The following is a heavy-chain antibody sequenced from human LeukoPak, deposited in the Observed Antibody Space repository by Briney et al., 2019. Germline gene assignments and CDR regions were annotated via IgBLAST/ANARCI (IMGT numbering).Heavy chain of an antibody. CDR1: GYTFTSYG. J-gene: IGHJ4*02. CDR2: IIPIFGTA. D-gene: IGHD6-13*01. Sequence: ASVKVSCKASGYTFTSYGISWVRQAPGQGLEWMGGIIPIFGTANYAQKFQGRVTITADKSTSTAYMELSSLRSEDTAVYYCARDTAGYSSSWSIDYWGQGTLVTVSS. CDR3: ARDTAGYSSSWSIDY. V-gene: IGHV1-69*06.